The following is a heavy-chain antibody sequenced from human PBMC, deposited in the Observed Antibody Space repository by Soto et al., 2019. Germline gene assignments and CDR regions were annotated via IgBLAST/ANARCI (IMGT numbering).Heavy chain of an antibody. D-gene: IGHD6-13*01. CDR3: AREGLLYSSSWYIDY. CDR2: ISSGGST. Sequence: EVQLVESGGGLVQPGGSLRLSCAASGFTVSSNYMSWVRQAPGKGLEWVSVISSGGSTYYADSVKGRFTISRDNSKNTLYLQTNSLRAEDTAVYYCAREGLLYSSSWYIDYWGQGTLVTVSS. J-gene: IGHJ4*02. CDR1: GFTVSSNY. V-gene: IGHV3-66*01.